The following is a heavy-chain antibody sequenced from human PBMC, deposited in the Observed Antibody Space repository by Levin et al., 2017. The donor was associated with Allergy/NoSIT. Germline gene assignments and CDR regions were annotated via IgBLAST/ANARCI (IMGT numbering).Heavy chain of an antibody. CDR2: ISYDGSNK. J-gene: IGHJ5*02. CDR1: GFTFSSYA. CDR3: ARERLRFLEWSNWFDP. V-gene: IGHV3-30*04. Sequence: SCAASGFTFSSYALHWVRQAPGKGLEWVAVISYDGSNKYYADSVKGRFTISRDNSKNTLYLQMNSLRAEDTAVYYCARERLRFLEWSNWFDPWGQGTLVTVSS. D-gene: IGHD3-3*01.